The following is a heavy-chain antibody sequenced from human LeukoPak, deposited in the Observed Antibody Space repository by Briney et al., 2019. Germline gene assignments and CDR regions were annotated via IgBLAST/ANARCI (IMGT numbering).Heavy chain of an antibody. CDR2: ISPNSGGT. D-gene: IGHD2-15*01. Sequence: ASVKVSCKASGYTFTGYYLHWVRQAPGQGLEWMGWISPNSGGTNYAQKFQGRVTMTRDTSISTVYMELSRLRSDDTAVYYCARDGYCSGGTCPDLDYWGRGTLVTVSS. V-gene: IGHV1-2*02. CDR3: ARDGYCSGGTCPDLDY. J-gene: IGHJ4*02. CDR1: GYTFTGYY.